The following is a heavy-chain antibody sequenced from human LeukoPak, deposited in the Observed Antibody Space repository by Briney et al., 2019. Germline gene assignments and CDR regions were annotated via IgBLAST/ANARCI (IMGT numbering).Heavy chain of an antibody. V-gene: IGHV3-15*01. J-gene: IGHJ3*02. CDR2: IKSKTDVGTR. CDR3: TTFDYAAFLI. CDR1: GFTSSNAW. D-gene: IGHD4/OR15-4a*01. Sequence: GGSLRLSCAVSGFTSSNAWMSWVRQAPGKGLEWVGRIKSKTDVGTRDYAAPVKGRFTISRDDSKNTLYLQMNSLKTEDTAVYYCTTFDYAAFLIWGQGTMVTVSS.